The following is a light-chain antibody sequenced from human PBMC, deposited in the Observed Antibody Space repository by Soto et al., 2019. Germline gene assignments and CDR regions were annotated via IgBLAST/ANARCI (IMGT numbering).Light chain of an antibody. V-gene: IGKV3-20*01. CDR3: QYYDTFRT. Sequence: EMVLTQSPGTLSLSPGERATLSCRASQSISSNSLAWYQQKPGQAPRLFIYGASSRATGIPDRFSGSGSGTHFTLTISRLEPEDFAVYYCQYYDTFRTFGQGTKV. CDR1: QSISSNS. J-gene: IGKJ1*01. CDR2: GAS.